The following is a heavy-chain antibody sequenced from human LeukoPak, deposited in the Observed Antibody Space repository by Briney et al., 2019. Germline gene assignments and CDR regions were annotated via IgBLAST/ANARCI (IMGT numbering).Heavy chain of an antibody. CDR2: INPNSGGT. D-gene: IGHD2-2*01. CDR3: ARADQLPNYYYYGMDV. V-gene: IGHV1-2*02. Sequence: GASVKVSCKASGYTFTGYCMHWVRQAPGQGLEWMGWINPNSGGTNYAQKFQGRVTMTRDTSISTAYMELSRLRSDDTAVYYCARADQLPNYYYYGMDVWGQGTTVTVSS. J-gene: IGHJ6*02. CDR1: GYTFTGYC.